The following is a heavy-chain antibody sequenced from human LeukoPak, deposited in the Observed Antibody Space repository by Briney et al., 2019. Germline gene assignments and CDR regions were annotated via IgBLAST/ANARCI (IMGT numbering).Heavy chain of an antibody. V-gene: IGHV3-30-3*01. CDR1: GFIFRSYA. CDR3: ARGGTLPDY. J-gene: IGHJ4*02. CDR2: VSYDGSNE. Sequence: GGSLRLSCAASGFIFRSYAMHWVRQAPGKGLEWVAAVSYDGSNEYYADSVKGRFTISRDNSKNTLYVQMNSLRAADTAVYYCARGGTLPDYWGQGTLDTVSS. D-gene: IGHD2-15*01.